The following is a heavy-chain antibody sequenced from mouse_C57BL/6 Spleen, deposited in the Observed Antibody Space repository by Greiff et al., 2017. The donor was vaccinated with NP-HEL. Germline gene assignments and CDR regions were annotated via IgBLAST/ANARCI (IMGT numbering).Heavy chain of an antibody. CDR3: ARGGVYYGYFYAMDY. CDR1: GYTFTDYY. Sequence: EVQLQQSGPELVKPGASVKISCKASGYTFTDYYMNWVKQSHGKSLEWIGDINPNNGGTSYNQKFKGKATLTVDKSSSTAYMELRSLTSEDSAVYYCARGGVYYGYFYAMDYWGQGTSVTVSS. V-gene: IGHV1-26*01. CDR2: INPNNGGT. D-gene: IGHD2-2*01. J-gene: IGHJ4*01.